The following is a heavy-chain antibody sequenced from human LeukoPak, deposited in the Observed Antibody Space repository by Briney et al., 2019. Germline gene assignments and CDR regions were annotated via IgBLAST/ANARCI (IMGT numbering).Heavy chain of an antibody. CDR1: GFSFNIYT. Sequence: GRSLRLSCAASGFSFNIYTMHWVRQAPGKGLEWVAVISSDGSKEFYAGSVKGRFSISRDNAKNSLYLQMNSLRAEDTALYYCAKGVRITMVRGAFDIWGQGTMVTVSS. J-gene: IGHJ3*02. CDR3: AKGVRITMVRGAFDI. CDR2: ISSDGSKE. V-gene: IGHV3-30*04. D-gene: IGHD3-10*01.